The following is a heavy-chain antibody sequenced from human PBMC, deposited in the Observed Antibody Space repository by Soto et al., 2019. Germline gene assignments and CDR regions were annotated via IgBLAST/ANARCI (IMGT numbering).Heavy chain of an antibody. CDR2: IYDSGNT. D-gene: IGHD7-27*01. Sequence: LSLTCGVSGDSITTYKWWTWVRQTPGRGLEWIGEIYDSGNTRYNPSLRSRVTISKDTSKNQLSLKLNSVTVADTAVYYCATCQLGEYYYAMDMWGQGTTVTVSS. J-gene: IGHJ6*02. CDR3: ATCQLGEYYYAMDM. V-gene: IGHV4-4*02. CDR1: GDSITTYKW.